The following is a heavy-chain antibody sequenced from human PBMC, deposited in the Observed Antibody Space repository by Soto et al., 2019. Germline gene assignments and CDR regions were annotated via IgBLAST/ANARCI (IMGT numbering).Heavy chain of an antibody. Sequence: SETLSLTCTVSGGSISSSSYYWGWIRQPPGKGLEWIGSIYYSGSTYYNPSLKSRVTISVDTSKNQFSLKLSSVTAADTAVYYCARLEYQLLDFDYWGQGTLVTVSS. V-gene: IGHV4-39*01. CDR1: GGSISSSSYY. D-gene: IGHD2-2*01. J-gene: IGHJ4*02. CDR2: IYYSGST. CDR3: ARLEYQLLDFDY.